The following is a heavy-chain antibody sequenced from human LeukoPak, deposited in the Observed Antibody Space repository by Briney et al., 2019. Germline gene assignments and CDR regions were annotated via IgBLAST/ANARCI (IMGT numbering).Heavy chain of an antibody. J-gene: IGHJ4*02. Sequence: PSETLSLTCTVSGGSISSGSYYWSWIRQPPGKGLEWIGYIYYSGSTNYNPSLKSRVTISVDTSKNQLSLKLSSVTAADTAVYYCARSYYYGSGSYYLPHWGQGTLVTVSS. D-gene: IGHD3-10*01. CDR1: GGSISSGSYY. V-gene: IGHV4-61*01. CDR2: IYYSGST. CDR3: ARSYYYGSGSYYLPH.